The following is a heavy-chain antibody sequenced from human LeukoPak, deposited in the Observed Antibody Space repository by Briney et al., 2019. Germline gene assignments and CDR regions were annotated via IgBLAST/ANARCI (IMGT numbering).Heavy chain of an antibody. CDR2: ICSNDNNT. J-gene: IGHJ4*02. V-gene: IGHV3-23*01. CDR3: AKGTSSSCYSAPNY. CDR1: RFTFSSYA. D-gene: IGHD2-15*01. Sequence: GSLRLSCAASRFTFSSYAMNWVRQAPGKGLEWVSAICSNDNNTYYANSVKGRFTISRDNSKNTLSLQLNSLRAEDTAVYYCAKGTSSSCYSAPNYWGQGTLVTVSS.